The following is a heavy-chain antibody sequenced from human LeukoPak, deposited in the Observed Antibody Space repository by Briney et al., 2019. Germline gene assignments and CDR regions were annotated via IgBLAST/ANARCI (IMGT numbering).Heavy chain of an antibody. CDR2: INSDGSST. CDR1: GSSVSGNW. V-gene: IGHV3-74*01. D-gene: IGHD6-19*01. J-gene: IGHJ4*02. Sequence: GGSLRLSCAASGSSVSGNWMHWVRQAPGKGLVWVSRINSDGSSTNYADSVRGRFTISRDNAKNTVYLQVNSLRVEDTAVYYCARGSGAYGDFDYWGQGTLVTVSS. CDR3: ARGSGAYGDFDY.